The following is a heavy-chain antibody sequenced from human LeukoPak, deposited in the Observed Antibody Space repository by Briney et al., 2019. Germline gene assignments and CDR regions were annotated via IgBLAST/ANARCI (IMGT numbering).Heavy chain of an antibody. CDR3: ARGGHSSFDY. V-gene: IGHV3-74*01. D-gene: IGHD3-16*01. CDR1: GFTFSNFW. CDR2: ITSDGSNI. Sequence: GGSLRLSCAASGFTFSNFWLHWVRQAPGKGLEWVSRITSDGSNINYADSVQGQFTISRDNAKNTLYLQMNSLRAEDTAVYYCARGGHSSFDYWGQGALVTVSS. J-gene: IGHJ4*02.